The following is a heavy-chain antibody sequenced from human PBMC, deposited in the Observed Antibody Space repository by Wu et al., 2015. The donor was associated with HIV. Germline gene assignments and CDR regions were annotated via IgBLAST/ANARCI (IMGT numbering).Heavy chain of an antibody. D-gene: IGHD3-10*01. CDR3: ARASMVRGVTNWFDP. J-gene: IGHJ5*02. V-gene: IGHV1-8*02. Sequence: QVQLLQSGPEVRKPGASVKVSCKISGYTFNVFNINWVRQISGRELEWMGWMNPKSGSAAYSQQFQGRVSMTRDISISTAYLEVNRLASEDTAVYYCARASMVRGVTNWFDPWGQGTLVTVSS. CDR1: GYTFNVFN. CDR2: MNPKSGSA.